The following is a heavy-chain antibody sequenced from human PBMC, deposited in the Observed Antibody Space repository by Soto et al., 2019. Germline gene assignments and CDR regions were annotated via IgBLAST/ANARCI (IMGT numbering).Heavy chain of an antibody. CDR3: AKDQGIAASHGVD. J-gene: IGHJ3*01. Sequence: QVQLVESGGGVVQPGTSLRLSCAASGFTFNNYGMHWVRQAPGTGLEWVATISNDGRDKYYADSVKGRLTISRDNSENTLYLQMNSLRAEDTAVYYCAKDQGIAASHGVDWGQGTLVTVSS. V-gene: IGHV3-30*18. D-gene: IGHD6-13*01. CDR2: ISNDGRDK. CDR1: GFTFNNYG.